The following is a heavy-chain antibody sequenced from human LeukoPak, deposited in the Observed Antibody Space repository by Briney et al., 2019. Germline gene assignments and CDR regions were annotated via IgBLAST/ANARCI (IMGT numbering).Heavy chain of an antibody. CDR2: ISSSSSYI. D-gene: IGHD1-1*01. J-gene: IGHJ4*02. V-gene: IGHV3-21*01. CDR3: ARDLGSGNWNERRLYYFDY. CDR1: GFILSRHS. Sequence: GGSLRLSCAASGFILSRHSMNWVRQAPGKGLEWVLSISSSSSYIYYADSVKGRLTISRDNAKNSLYLQMNSLRAEDTAVYYCARDLGSGNWNERRLYYFDYWGQGTLVTVSS.